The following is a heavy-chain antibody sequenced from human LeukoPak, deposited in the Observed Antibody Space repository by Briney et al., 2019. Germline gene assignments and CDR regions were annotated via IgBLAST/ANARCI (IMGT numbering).Heavy chain of an antibody. J-gene: IGHJ3*02. CDR1: GGSISSSTYY. V-gene: IGHV4-39*07. CDR2: IYYSGTT. D-gene: IGHD5/OR15-5a*01. Sequence: KPSETLSLTCTVSGGSISSSTYYWGWIRQPPGKGLEWIGSIYYSGTTYYNPSLKSRVTISVDTSKNQFSLKLSSVTAADTAVYYCARDQAAVYGEHAFDIWGQGTMVTVSS. CDR3: ARDQAAVYGEHAFDI.